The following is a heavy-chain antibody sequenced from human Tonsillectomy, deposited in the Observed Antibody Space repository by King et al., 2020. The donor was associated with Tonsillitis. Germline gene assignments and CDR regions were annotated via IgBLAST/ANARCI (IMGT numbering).Heavy chain of an antibody. V-gene: IGHV3-7*01. Sequence: VQLVESGGGLVQPGGSLRLSCAASGFTFRSYWMSWVRQAPGKGLEWVANIKQDGSEKYYVDSVKGRFTISRDNAKNSLYLQMNSLRAEDTAVYYCAREYSRIIDYWGQGTLVTVSS. CDR1: GFTFRSYW. CDR2: IKQDGSEK. D-gene: IGHD6-13*01. CDR3: AREYSRIIDY. J-gene: IGHJ4*02.